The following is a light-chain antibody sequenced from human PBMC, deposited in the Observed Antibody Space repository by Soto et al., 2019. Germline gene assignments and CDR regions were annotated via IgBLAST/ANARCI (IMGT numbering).Light chain of an antibody. Sequence: DIQMTQSPSTLSASVGDRVTITCRASQSIGSWLAWYQQKPGKAPKLLIYDASSLESGVPSRFSGSGSGTEFTLTISSLQPDDFATYYCQQYNSYSFFGPGTKVDIK. CDR1: QSIGSW. J-gene: IGKJ3*01. CDR3: QQYNSYSF. CDR2: DAS. V-gene: IGKV1-5*01.